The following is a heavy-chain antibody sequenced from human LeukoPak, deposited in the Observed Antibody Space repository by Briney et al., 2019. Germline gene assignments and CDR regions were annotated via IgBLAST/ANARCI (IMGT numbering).Heavy chain of an antibody. D-gene: IGHD2-21*02. CDR3: ARAPPYCGGDCSDLYFDL. Sequence: GGSLRLSCAASGFTFSSYSMNWVRQAPGKGLEWVSSISRGSASIYYADSLKGRVTISRDNAKNSLSLQMNSLRVEDTAVYYCARAPPYCGGDCSDLYFDLWGRGTLVTVSS. V-gene: IGHV3-21*01. CDR1: GFTFSSYS. CDR2: ISRGSASI. J-gene: IGHJ2*01.